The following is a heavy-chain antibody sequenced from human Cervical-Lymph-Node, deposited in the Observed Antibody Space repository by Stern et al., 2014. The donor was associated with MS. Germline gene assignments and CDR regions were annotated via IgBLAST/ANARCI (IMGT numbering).Heavy chain of an antibody. V-gene: IGHV2-5*02. D-gene: IGHD4-17*01. CDR1: GFSLNARPVG. CDR2: IYWDDDK. J-gene: IGHJ4*02. CDR3: AHRRLENGDWDGGVIDY. Sequence: QITLKESGPTLVKPTQTLTLTCTFSGFSLNARPVGVGWIRQPPGKALEWLAFIYWDDDKRYRPALRSRLTIVKGTSNDHVVLTMTNVDPADTATYYCAHRRLENGDWDGGVIDYWGQGALVTVSS.